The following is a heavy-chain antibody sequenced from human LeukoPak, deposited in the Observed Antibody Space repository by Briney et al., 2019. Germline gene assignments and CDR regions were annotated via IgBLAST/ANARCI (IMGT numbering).Heavy chain of an antibody. CDR3: ARGGYYGSGNDFRFDP. CDR1: GGSISSYY. V-gene: IGHV4-59*01. D-gene: IGHD3-10*01. Sequence: SETLSLTCTVSGGSISSYYWSWVRQPPGKGLEGIGYIYYSGSTNYKPSVKSRVTISVDTSKNQFSLTLSSVTAADTAVYYCARGGYYGSGNDFRFDPWSQGTLVTVSS. CDR2: IYYSGST. J-gene: IGHJ5*02.